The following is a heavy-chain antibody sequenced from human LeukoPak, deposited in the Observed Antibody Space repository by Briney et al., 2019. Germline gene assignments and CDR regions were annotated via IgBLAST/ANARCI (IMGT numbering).Heavy chain of an antibody. CDR3: AKDARPVSYNWFDP. Sequence: GGSLRLSCAASGFTFSSCGMHWVRQAPGKGLEWVAFIRYDGSNKYYADSVKGRFTISRDNSKNTLYLQMNSLRAEDTAVYYCAKDARPVSYNWFDPWGQGTLVTVSS. V-gene: IGHV3-30*02. J-gene: IGHJ5*02. CDR1: GFTFSSCG. CDR2: IRYDGSNK. D-gene: IGHD6-6*01.